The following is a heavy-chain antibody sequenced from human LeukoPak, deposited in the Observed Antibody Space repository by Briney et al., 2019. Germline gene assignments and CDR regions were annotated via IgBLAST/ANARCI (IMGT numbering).Heavy chain of an antibody. D-gene: IGHD4-17*01. V-gene: IGHV3-30*02. CDR3: AKALVDYGDSPYFDY. J-gene: IGHJ4*02. Sequence: LTGGSLRLSCAASGFTFSSYGMHWVRQAPGKGLEWVAFIRYDGSNKYYADSVKGRFTISRDNSKNTLYLQMNSLRAEDTAVYYCAKALVDYGDSPYFDYWGQGTLVTVSS. CDR1: GFTFSSYG. CDR2: IRYDGSNK.